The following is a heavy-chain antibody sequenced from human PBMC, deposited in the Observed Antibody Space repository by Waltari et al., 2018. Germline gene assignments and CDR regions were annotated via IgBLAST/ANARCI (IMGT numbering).Heavy chain of an antibody. D-gene: IGHD3-10*01. J-gene: IGHJ3*02. CDR1: GGTFSSYA. Sequence: QVQLVQSGAEVKKPGSSVKVSCKASGGTFSSYAISWVRQAPGQGLEWMGGIIPILGTTNYALKCQGRFTITADESTSTAYMVLSSLRAEDTAVYYCARPSEPEFYMVQGVTTDAFDIWGQGTMVTVSS. V-gene: IGHV1-69*13. CDR3: ARPSEPEFYMVQGVTTDAFDI. CDR2: IIPILGTT.